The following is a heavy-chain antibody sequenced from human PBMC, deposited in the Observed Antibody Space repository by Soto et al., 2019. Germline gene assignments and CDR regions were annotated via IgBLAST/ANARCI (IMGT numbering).Heavy chain of an antibody. CDR1: GGSISSGDYY. Sequence: SETLSLTCTVSGGSISSGDYYWSWIRQPPGKGLEWIGYIYYSGSTYYNPSLKSRVTIPVDTSKNQFSLKLSSVTAADTAVYYCARDMGYYGSGSRHAFDYWGQGTLVTVSS. D-gene: IGHD3-10*01. CDR2: IYYSGST. J-gene: IGHJ4*02. CDR3: ARDMGYYGSGSRHAFDY. V-gene: IGHV4-30-4*01.